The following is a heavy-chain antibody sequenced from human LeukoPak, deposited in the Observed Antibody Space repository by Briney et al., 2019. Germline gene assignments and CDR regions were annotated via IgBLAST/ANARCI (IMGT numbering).Heavy chain of an antibody. CDR3: AKGGSGYYFVFDY. CDR1: GFTFSNYA. CDR2: ISGNGAST. D-gene: IGHD3-22*01. V-gene: IGHV3-23*01. Sequence: QSGGSLRLSCAASGFTFSNYALNWVRQAPGKGLEWVSAISGNGASTYYADSVKGRFTISRDSSKNILHLQMNSLRAEDTAIYYCAKGGSGYYFVFDYWGQGTLVTVSS. J-gene: IGHJ4*02.